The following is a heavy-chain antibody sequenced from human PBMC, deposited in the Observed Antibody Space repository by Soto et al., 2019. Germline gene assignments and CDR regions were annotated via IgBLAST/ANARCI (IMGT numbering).Heavy chain of an antibody. J-gene: IGHJ4*02. D-gene: IGHD7-27*01. CDR1: GGSISSSDYY. CDR3: ARSLIGAIGC. CDR2: IYSSGNT. Sequence: QLQLQESGPGLVKPSETLALTCTVSGGSISSSDYYWGWIRLPPGKGLEWIGNIYSSGNTYYNPSLKSRVTMSIDTSNNQFARKLTSVTDADTAVDYCARSLIGAIGCWGQGTSVIVSS. V-gene: IGHV4-39*01.